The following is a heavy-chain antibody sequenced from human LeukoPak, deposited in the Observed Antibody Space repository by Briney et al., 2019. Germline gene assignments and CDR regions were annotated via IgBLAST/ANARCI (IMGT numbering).Heavy chain of an antibody. CDR2: ISSSGSTI. Sequence: GGSLRLSCAASGFTFDDYGMNWVRQAPGKGLEWVSYISSSGSTIYYADSVKGRFTISRDNAKNSLYLQMNSLRAEDTAVYYCARGGTLEYFQHWGQGTLVTVSS. CDR1: GFTFDDYG. V-gene: IGHV3-48*03. CDR3: ARGGTLEYFQH. J-gene: IGHJ1*01.